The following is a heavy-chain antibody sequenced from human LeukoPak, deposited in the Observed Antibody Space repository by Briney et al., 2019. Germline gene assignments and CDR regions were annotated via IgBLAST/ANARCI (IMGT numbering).Heavy chain of an antibody. Sequence: GGSLRLSCAASGFTFSSYSMNWVRQAPGKGLEWVSSISSSSSYIYYADSVKGRFTISRDNAKNSLYLQMNSLRAEDTAVYYCARGYDILTGGFLTPNYGMDVWGQGTTVTVSS. CDR2: ISSSSSYI. V-gene: IGHV3-21*01. CDR3: ARGYDILTGGFLTPNYGMDV. D-gene: IGHD3-9*01. CDR1: GFTFSSYS. J-gene: IGHJ6*02.